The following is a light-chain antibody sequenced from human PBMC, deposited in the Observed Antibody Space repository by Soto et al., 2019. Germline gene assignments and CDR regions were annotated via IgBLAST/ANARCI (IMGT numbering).Light chain of an antibody. Sequence: QSVLTQPPSVSGAPGQRVTISCTGSSSNIGAGYDVNWYQQLPGTAPKLLIYGSTNRPSGVPDRLSASKSGTSASLAITGLQAGDEADYYCQSYDSSVSGWVFGGGTKLTVL. CDR2: GST. CDR3: QSYDSSVSGWV. V-gene: IGLV1-40*01. J-gene: IGLJ3*02. CDR1: SSNIGAGYD.